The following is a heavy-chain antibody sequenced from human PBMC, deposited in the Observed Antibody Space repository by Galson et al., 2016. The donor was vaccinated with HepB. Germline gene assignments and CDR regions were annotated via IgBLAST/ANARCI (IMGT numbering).Heavy chain of an antibody. CDR1: GFGFGSFA. J-gene: IGHJ4*02. CDR3: ARDLGGWSVCDL. V-gene: IGHV3-30*04. D-gene: IGHD6-19*01. Sequence: SLRLSCATSGFGFGSFAIHWVRQAPGKGLQWVALVSFDGRNKYLADSVKGRFTLSRDNSKNTVLLQMHSLKPEDTGVYYCARDLGGWSVCDLWGQGTLVTVSS. CDR2: VSFDGRNK.